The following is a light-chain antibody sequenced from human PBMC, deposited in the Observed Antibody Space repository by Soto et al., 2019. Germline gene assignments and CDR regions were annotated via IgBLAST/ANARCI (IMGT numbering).Light chain of an antibody. CDR3: QQYNTYSRT. J-gene: IGKJ1*01. V-gene: IGKV4-1*01. CDR1: QSVLYSSNNKNY. CDR2: WAS. Sequence: DIVMTQSPDSLAVSLGERATINCKSSQSVLYSSNNKNYLAWYQQKPGQPPKLLIYWASTREFGVPDRFSGSGSGTDFTLTISSLQAEDVAFYYCQQYNTYSRTFGQGTKVEIK.